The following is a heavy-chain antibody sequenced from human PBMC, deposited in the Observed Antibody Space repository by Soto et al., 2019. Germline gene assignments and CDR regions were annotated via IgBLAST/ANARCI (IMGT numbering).Heavy chain of an antibody. D-gene: IGHD6-6*01. CDR2: ISQSGNT. CDR3: ARAPKVSGSSQTRPDF. J-gene: IGHJ4*02. Sequence: SEPLSLTCSIYSGSFIVYYWSWIRQPPGKGLEWIGEISQSGNTNYSPSLKSRVSISIDTSKKQFSLNLASVSAADTAVYYCARAPKVSGSSQTRPDFWGQGNLVTVSS. V-gene: IGHV4-34*01. CDR1: SGSFIVYY.